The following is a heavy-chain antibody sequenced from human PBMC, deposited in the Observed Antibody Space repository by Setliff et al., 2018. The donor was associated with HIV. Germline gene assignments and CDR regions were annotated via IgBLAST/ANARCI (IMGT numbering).Heavy chain of an antibody. CDR2: INSDGRST. Sequence: GGSLRLSCAASGFTFSKYWMHWVRQAPGKGLVWLSRINSDGRSTTYADFVKGRFSISRDNAKNTVYLQMSSLTVEDTAVYYCASLPVVVTIPEGPFDFWGQGTMVTVAS. CDR3: ASLPVVVTIPEGPFDF. D-gene: IGHD2-15*01. V-gene: IGHV3-74*01. CDR1: GFTFSKYW. J-gene: IGHJ3*01.